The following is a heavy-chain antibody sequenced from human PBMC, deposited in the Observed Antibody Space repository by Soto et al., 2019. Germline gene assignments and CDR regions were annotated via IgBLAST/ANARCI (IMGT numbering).Heavy chain of an antibody. CDR2: IYYSGST. CDR3: ARSGYDRPSDY. V-gene: IGHV4-31*03. D-gene: IGHD3-22*01. J-gene: IGHJ4*02. Sequence: TSETLSLTCTVSGGSISSGGYYWSWIRQHPGKGLEWIGYIYYSGSTYYNPSLKSRVTISVDTSKNQFSLKLSSVTAADTAVYYCARSGYDRPSDYWGQGTLVTVSS. CDR1: GGSISSGGYY.